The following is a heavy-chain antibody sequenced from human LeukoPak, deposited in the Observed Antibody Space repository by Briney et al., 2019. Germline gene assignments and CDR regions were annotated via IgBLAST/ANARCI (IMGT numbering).Heavy chain of an antibody. CDR3: ARDVEQWPARDPYYFYMDV. V-gene: IGHV1-46*01. CDR1: GYTFTSYY. D-gene: IGHD6-19*01. CDR2: INPSGGST. Sequence: GASVKVSCKASGYTFTSYYMHWVRQAPGQGLEWMGIINPSGGSTSYAQKFQDRVTITADKSTTTVYMELSSLRSEDTAIYYCARDVEQWPARDPYYFYMDVWGKGTTVTVSS. J-gene: IGHJ6*03.